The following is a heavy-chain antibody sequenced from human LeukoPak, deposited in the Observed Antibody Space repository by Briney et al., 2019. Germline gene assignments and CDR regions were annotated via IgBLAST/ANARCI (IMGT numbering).Heavy chain of an antibody. J-gene: IGHJ6*02. CDR3: ANDKSGALHPDGMDV. CDR1: GFTFDDYA. D-gene: IGHD3-16*02. CDR2: ISWNSGGI. Sequence: GGSLRLSRAASGFTFDDYAMHGVRQPPAKGREGVAGISWNSGGIGYADSVKGRFTIPRDNAKNTVYLQMNSLRAEDTALYSCANDKSGALHPDGMDVWGQGTTVTVSS. V-gene: IGHV3-9*01.